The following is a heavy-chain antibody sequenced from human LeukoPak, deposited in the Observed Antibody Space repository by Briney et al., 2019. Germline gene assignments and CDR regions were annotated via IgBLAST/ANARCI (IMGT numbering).Heavy chain of an antibody. V-gene: IGHV1-2*02. CDR3: ARGVGVGPKVVNGFDP. CDR2: INPKSCGT. CDR1: GYTFTIYY. D-gene: IGHD3-3*01. J-gene: IGHJ5*02. Sequence: ASVNVACKASGYTFTIYYMRWVRQAPEQVRGWMGWINPKSCGTNYAPKFGGRCTTTRDTSISTDYMELSRLRSDDTAVYYCARGVGVGPKVVNGFDPWGQGTLVTVSS.